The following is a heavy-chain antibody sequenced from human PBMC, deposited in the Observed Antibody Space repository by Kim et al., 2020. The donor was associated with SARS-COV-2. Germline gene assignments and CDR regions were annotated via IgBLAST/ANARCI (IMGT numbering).Heavy chain of an antibody. CDR3: ARVAYCGGDCYQPTPHFDY. D-gene: IGHD2-21*02. Sequence: SETLSLTCTVSGGSISSYYWSWIRQPPGKGLEWIGYIYYSGSTNYNPSLKSRVTISVDTSKNQFSLKLSSVTAADTAVYYCARVAYCGGDCYQPTPHFDYWGQGALVTVSS. V-gene: IGHV4-59*01. CDR1: GGSISSYY. CDR2: IYYSGST. J-gene: IGHJ4*02.